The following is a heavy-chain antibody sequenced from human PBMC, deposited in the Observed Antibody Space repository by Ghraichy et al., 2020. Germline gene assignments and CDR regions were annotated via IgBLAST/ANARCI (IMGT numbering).Heavy chain of an antibody. J-gene: IGHJ4*02. V-gene: IGHV3-7*03. CDR3: ARDRSAGATDY. CDR1: GFAFRNSW. Sequence: GESLNISCAASGFAFRNSWMSWVRQAPGKGLEWVANINQDGKTINYVDSVKGRFTISRDNAKNSLFLQMDSLRGDDTAVYYCARDRSAGATDYWGQGILVTVSS. D-gene: IGHD1-26*01. CDR2: INQDGKTI.